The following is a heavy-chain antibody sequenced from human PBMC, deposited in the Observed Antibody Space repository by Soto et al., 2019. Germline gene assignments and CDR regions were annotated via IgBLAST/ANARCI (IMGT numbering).Heavy chain of an antibody. CDR3: ARDRTTENWFDP. D-gene: IGHD4-4*01. V-gene: IGHV4-30-4*01. Sequence: QVQLQESGPGLVKPSQTLSLTCTVSGGSISSGDYYWSWIRQPPGKGLEWIGYIYYSGSTYYNPSLKSRVTMSVDTSKNQFSQKLNSVTAADTAVYYCARDRTTENWFDPWGQGTLVTVSS. J-gene: IGHJ5*02. CDR1: GGSISSGDYY. CDR2: IYYSGST.